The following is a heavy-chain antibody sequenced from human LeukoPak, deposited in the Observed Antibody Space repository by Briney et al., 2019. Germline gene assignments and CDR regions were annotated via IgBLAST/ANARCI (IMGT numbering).Heavy chain of an antibody. CDR1: GFIFNKYW. V-gene: IGHV3-7*01. J-gene: IGHJ4*02. Sequence: GGSLRLSCTASGFIFNKYWMSWVRQAPGKGLEWVATVREDGAVKYYVDSVKGRITISRDNAKNSLYLQINSPRVEDTAVYYCASLAGGYFIDHWGQGTLVTVSS. CDR2: VREDGAVK. D-gene: IGHD1-26*01. CDR3: ASLAGGYFIDH.